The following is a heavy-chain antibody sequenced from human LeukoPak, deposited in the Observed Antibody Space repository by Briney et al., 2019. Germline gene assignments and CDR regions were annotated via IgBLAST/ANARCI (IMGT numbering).Heavy chain of an antibody. D-gene: IGHD6-19*01. CDR1: GFAVGSNY. CDR3: AKVKGWYGDGYFDY. CDR2: IYSDGRT. Sequence: PGGSLRLSCAASGFAVGSNYMNWVRQAPGRGLEWVSVIYSDGRTYYANSVKGRFTISRENSNNTVYLHMNSLRAEDTAVYYCAKVKGWYGDGYFDYWGQGTLVTVSS. V-gene: IGHV3-53*01. J-gene: IGHJ4*02.